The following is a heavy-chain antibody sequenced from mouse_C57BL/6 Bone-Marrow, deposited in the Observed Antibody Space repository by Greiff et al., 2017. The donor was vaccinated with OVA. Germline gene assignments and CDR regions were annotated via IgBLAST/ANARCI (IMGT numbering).Heavy chain of an antibody. CDR1: GFSLTSYG. CDR2: IWRGGST. CDR3: AKNDGSSYLAWFAY. V-gene: IGHV2-5*01. Sequence: QVHVKQSGPGLVQPSQSLSITCTVSGFSLTSYGVHWVRQSPGKGLEWLGVIWRGGSTDYNAAFMSRLSITKDNSKSQVFFKMNSLQADDTAIYYCAKNDGSSYLAWFAYWGQGTLVTVSA. D-gene: IGHD1-1*01. J-gene: IGHJ3*01.